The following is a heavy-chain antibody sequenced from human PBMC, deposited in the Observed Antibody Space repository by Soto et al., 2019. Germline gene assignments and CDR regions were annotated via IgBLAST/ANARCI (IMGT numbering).Heavy chain of an antibody. CDR2: IYWDDDK. CDR3: SRSIALAGLPPPSWD. Sequence: QITLKESGPTLVKPTQTLTLTCTFSGFSLSTSGVGVGWIRQPPGKALEWLALIYWDDDKRYSPSLKSRRTITKDTSKTQVVLTMTNMDPVDTATYYCSRSIALAGLPPPSWDWGQGTLVTVSS. CDR1: GFSLSTSGVG. V-gene: IGHV2-5*02. D-gene: IGHD6-19*01. J-gene: IGHJ4*02.